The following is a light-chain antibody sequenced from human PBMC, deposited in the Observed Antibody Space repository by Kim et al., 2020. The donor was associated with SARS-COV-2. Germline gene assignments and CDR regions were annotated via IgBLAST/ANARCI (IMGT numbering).Light chain of an antibody. CDR3: QVWDDYTVL. V-gene: IGLV3-1*01. CDR1: ELGNKD. CDR2: HST. J-gene: IGLJ2*01. Sequence: SYELTQPPSVSVSPGQTASITCSGDELGNKDVSWYQQKPGQSPVLVMYHSTKRPSGIPDRFSGANSGNTGTLTISGTQAIDEANYYCQVWDDYTVLFGGGTKLTVL.